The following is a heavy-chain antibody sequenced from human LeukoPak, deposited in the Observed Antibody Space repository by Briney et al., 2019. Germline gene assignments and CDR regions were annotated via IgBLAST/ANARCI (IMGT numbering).Heavy chain of an antibody. CDR2: ISAYNANT. V-gene: IGHV1-18*01. J-gene: IGHJ4*02. CDR1: GYTFTTYG. CDR3: ARDPPIAVAGPGY. D-gene: IGHD6-19*01. Sequence: VASVKVSCKASGYTFTTYGISWVRQAPGQGLQWMGWISAYNANTNYAQKFQGRVTMTTDTSTSTAYMDLRSLRSDDTAVYYCARDPPIAVAGPGYWGQGTLVTVSS.